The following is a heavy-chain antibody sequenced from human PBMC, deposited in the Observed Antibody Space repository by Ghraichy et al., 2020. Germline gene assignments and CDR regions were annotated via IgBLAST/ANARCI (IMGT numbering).Heavy chain of an antibody. D-gene: IGHD6-19*01. CDR2: IKSKSDGETT. V-gene: IGHV3-15*07. CDR1: GFTFSNAW. J-gene: IGHJ6*03. Sequence: LSLTCAGSGFTFSNAWMTWVRQAPGRGLEWVGRIKSKSDGETTDYAAPVKGRFTISREDSKNMLYLQMNSLKTEDTAVYYCASGDSSLSGRVYYYYMDVWGKGTTVTVSS. CDR3: ASGDSSLSGRVYYYYMDV.